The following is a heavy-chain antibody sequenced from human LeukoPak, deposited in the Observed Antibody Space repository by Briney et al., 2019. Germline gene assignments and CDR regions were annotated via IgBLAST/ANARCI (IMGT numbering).Heavy chain of an antibody. CDR2: INSDGSST. Sequence: GGSLRLSCAASGFTFSSYWMHWVRQAPGKGLVWVSRINSDGSSTSYADSVKGRFTISRDNAKNTLYLQMNSLRAEDTAVYYCASARGYSVYGVNYYGMDVWGQGTTVTVSS. CDR1: GFTFSSYW. CDR3: ASARGYSVYGVNYYGMDV. J-gene: IGHJ6*02. V-gene: IGHV3-74*01. D-gene: IGHD5/OR15-5a*01.